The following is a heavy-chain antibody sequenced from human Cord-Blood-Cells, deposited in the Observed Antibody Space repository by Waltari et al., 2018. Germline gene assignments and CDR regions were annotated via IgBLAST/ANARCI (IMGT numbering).Heavy chain of an antibody. CDR1: RFTFSSYW. V-gene: IGHV3-7*01. CDR2: IKQDGSEK. J-gene: IGHJ3*02. Sequence: EVQLVESGGGLVQPGGSLRLSCEAARFTFSSYWMSWVRQAPGKGLGWVANIKQDGSEKYYVDSVKGRFTISRDNAKNSLYLQMNSLRAEDTAVYYCARRSFLAGAFDIWGQGTMVTVSS. CDR3: ARRSFLAGAFDI. D-gene: IGHD1-26*01.